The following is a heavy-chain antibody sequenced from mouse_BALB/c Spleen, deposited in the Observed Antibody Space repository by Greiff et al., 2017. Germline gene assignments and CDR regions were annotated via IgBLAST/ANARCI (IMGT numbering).Heavy chain of an antibody. D-gene: IGHD2-10*02. J-gene: IGHJ3*01. CDR3: ARPEYGNPFAY. Sequence: VQLKESGGGLVKPGGSLKLSCAASGFAFSSYDMSWVRQTPEKRLEWVAYISSGGGSTYYPDTVKGRFTISRDNAKNTLYLQMSSLKSEDTAMYYCARPEYGNPFAYWGQGTLVTVSA. V-gene: IGHV5-12-1*01. CDR1: GFAFSSYD. CDR2: ISSGGGST.